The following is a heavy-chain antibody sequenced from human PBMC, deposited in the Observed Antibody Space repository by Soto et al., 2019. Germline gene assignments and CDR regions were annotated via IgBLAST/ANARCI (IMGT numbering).Heavy chain of an antibody. D-gene: IGHD5-18*01. V-gene: IGHV3-74*01. J-gene: IGHJ3*02. CDR2: INSDGSGT. Sequence: EVQLVESGGGLVQPGGSLRLSCAASGFTFSSYWMHWVRQAPGKGLVWVSRINSDGSGTSYADSVKGRFTISRDNAKNTLYLKMNSMRAEDTAVYYCARPAMVRFGAVDIWGQGTMVTVSS. CDR3: ARPAMVRFGAVDI. CDR1: GFTFSSYW.